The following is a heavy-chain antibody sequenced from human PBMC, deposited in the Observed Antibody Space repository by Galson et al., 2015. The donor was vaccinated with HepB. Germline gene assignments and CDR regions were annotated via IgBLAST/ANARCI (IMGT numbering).Heavy chain of an antibody. CDR2: INPSGGST. J-gene: IGHJ4*02. D-gene: IGHD1-26*01. Sequence: SVKVSCKASGYTFTSYYMHWVRQAPGQGLEWMGIINPSGGSTSYAQKFQGRVAMTRDTSTSTVYMELSSLRSEDTAVYYCARGGSLVGATEDFDYWGQGTLVTVSS. CDR1: GYTFTSYY. V-gene: IGHV1-46*01. CDR3: ARGGSLVGATEDFDY.